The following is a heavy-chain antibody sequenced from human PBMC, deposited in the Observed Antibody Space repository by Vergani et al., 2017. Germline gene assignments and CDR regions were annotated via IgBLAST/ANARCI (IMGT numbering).Heavy chain of an antibody. J-gene: IGHJ3*01. CDR3: ARHGGPSAIADGYHG. CDR2: ISSSGSP. D-gene: IGHD6-13*01. CDR1: GFTLGDYA. Sequence: VHLVESGGGLVQPGRSLRLSCSGSGFTLGDYAMTWVRQAPGKGLEWIGSISSSGSPYYNPTLKSRLAFSVDTSKNLFALRLKSVTATDPGMYYCARHGGPSAIADGYHGWGQGTMVTVS. V-gene: IGHV4-30-2*03.